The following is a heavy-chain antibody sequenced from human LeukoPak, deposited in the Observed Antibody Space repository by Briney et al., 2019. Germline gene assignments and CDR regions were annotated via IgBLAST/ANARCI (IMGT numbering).Heavy chain of an antibody. CDR1: GFTFSSYS. J-gene: IGHJ4*02. CDR3: ARPGDWDGYKY. CDR2: TSGSSSYI. Sequence: PGGSLRLSCAASGFTFSSYSVNWVRQAPGKGLEWVSSTSGSSSYIDYADSVKGRFTISRDNAKNSLYLQMSSLRAEDTAVYYCARPGDWDGYKYWGQGTLVTVSS. V-gene: IGHV3-21*01. D-gene: IGHD5-24*01.